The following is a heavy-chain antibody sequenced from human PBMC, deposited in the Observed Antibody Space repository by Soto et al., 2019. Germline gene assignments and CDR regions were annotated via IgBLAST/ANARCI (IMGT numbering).Heavy chain of an antibody. CDR1: GGSISSYY. CDR2: IYYSGST. V-gene: IGHV4-59*12. J-gene: IGHJ4*02. Sequence: QVQLQESGPGLVKPSETLSLTCTVSGGSISSYYWSWIRQPPGKGLEWIGYIYYSGSTNYNPSLTSRVTISVDTSKNQFSLKLSSVTAADTAVYYCAREGQYDSSGYYYVPPDYWGQGTLVTVSS. CDR3: AREGQYDSSGYYYVPPDY. D-gene: IGHD3-22*01.